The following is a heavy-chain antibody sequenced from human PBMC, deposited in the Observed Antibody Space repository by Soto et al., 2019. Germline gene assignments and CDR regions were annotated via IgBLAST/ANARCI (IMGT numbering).Heavy chain of an antibody. D-gene: IGHD6-13*01. J-gene: IGHJ6*02. CDR3: ARRSPGIAAAGSFYYYYGMDV. CDR1: GYSFTRYW. CDR2: IYPGDSDT. V-gene: IGHV5-51*01. Sequence: PGESRQISCRCSGYSFTRYWIGWVRQMPGKGLEWMGIIYPGDSDTRYSPSFQGQVTISADKSISTAYLQWSSLKASDTAMYYCARRSPGIAAAGSFYYYYGMDVWGQGTTVTVSS.